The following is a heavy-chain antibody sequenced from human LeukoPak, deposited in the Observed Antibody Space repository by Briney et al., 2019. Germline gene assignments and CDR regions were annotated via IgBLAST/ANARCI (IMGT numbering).Heavy chain of an antibody. CDR1: GGSISSTSW. J-gene: IGHJ4*02. CDR2: IFHNGST. V-gene: IGHV4-4*02. Sequence: SETLSLTCAVSGGSISSTSWWSWLRPPPGKGLEWIGEIFHNGSTNYNPSLKSRVTISIAISKSQFSLKLSSVTAADTAVYYCARGGALNDDFWSGYPYGCAFDYWGQGTLVTVSS. D-gene: IGHD3-3*01. CDR3: ARGGALNDDFWSGYPYGCAFDY.